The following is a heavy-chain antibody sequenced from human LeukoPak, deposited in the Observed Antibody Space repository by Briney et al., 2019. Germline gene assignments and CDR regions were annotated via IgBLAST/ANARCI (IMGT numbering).Heavy chain of an antibody. CDR3: ARGGLSYYGSGVFDL. J-gene: IGHJ2*01. Sequence: SETLSLTCTVSGGSISSSYWSWIRQPPGKGLEWIGYIYYSGSTNYNPSLKSRVTISVDTSKNQFSLKLSSVTAADTAVYYCARGGLSYYGSGVFDLWGRGTLVTVSS. D-gene: IGHD3-10*01. V-gene: IGHV4-59*01. CDR2: IYYSGST. CDR1: GGSISSSY.